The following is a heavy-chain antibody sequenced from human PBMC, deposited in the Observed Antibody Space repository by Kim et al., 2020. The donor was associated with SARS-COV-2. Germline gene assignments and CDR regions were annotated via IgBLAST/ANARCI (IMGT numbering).Heavy chain of an antibody. CDR1: GFTFSSYW. CDR2: IKQDGSEK. Sequence: GGSLRLSCAASGFTFSSYWMSWVRQAPGKGLEWVANIKQDGSEKYYVDSVKGRFTISRDNAKNSLYLQMNSLRAEDTAVYYCARDGYYDYIWGSYIDYWGQGTLVTVSS. V-gene: IGHV3-7*01. CDR3: ARDGYYDYIWGSYIDY. J-gene: IGHJ4*02. D-gene: IGHD3-16*01.